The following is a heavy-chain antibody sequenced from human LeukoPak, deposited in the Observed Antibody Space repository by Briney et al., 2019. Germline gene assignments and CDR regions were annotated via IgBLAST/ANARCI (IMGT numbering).Heavy chain of an antibody. V-gene: IGHV4-39*01. J-gene: IGHJ4*02. CDR3: ARHGWQTNFDY. CDR2: IYYSGST. CDR1: GGSISSNSYY. D-gene: IGHD2-15*01. Sequence: SETLSLTCAVSGGSISSNSYYWGWIRQPPGKGLEWIGSIYYSGSTYYNSSLESRVTISVDTSKNQFSLKLTSVTAADTAVYYCARHGWQTNFDYWGQGTLVTVSS.